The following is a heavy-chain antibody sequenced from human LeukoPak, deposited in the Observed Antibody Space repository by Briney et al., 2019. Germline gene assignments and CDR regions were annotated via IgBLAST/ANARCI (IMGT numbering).Heavy chain of an antibody. D-gene: IGHD6-19*01. CDR2: VSSNVYST. CDR1: GFTFSTYA. V-gene: IGHV3-64D*09. Sequence: GGSLRLSCSASGFTFSTYAMHWVRQAPGKGPEYVSSVSSNVYSTHYADSVKGRFAISRDNSKNTLYLQMSSLRTEDTAVYYCVKDSKSSGWYVPPNFDYWGQGTLVTVSS. J-gene: IGHJ4*02. CDR3: VKDSKSSGWYVPPNFDY.